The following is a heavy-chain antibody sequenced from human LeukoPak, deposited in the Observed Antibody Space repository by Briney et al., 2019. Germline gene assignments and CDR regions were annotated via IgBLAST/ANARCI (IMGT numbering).Heavy chain of an antibody. CDR2: IYYSGST. V-gene: IGHV4-31*03. Sequence: PSETLSLTCTVSGGSISSGGYYWSWIRQHPGKGLEWIGYIYYSGSTYYNPSLKSRVTISVDTSKNQFSLKLSSVTAADTAVYYCARDRPQGGTSHTDAFDTWGQGTMVTVSS. CDR3: ARDRPQGGTSHTDAFDT. CDR1: GGSISSGGYY. D-gene: IGHD4-23*01. J-gene: IGHJ3*02.